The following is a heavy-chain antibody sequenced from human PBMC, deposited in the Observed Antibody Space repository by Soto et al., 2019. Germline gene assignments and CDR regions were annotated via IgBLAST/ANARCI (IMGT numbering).Heavy chain of an antibody. CDR2: IIPIFDTA. Sequence: QVQLVQSGAEVKKPGSSVKVSCKASGGTFSSYAISWVRQAPGQGLEWMGGIIPIFDTANYAQKFQGRVTLTADESTSKAYMELSSLRSEDTAVYYCAREISPTSDYDSTGSGYFDYWGQGTLVTVSS. J-gene: IGHJ4*02. CDR1: GGTFSSYA. D-gene: IGHD3-22*01. CDR3: AREISPTSDYDSTGSGYFDY. V-gene: IGHV1-69*12.